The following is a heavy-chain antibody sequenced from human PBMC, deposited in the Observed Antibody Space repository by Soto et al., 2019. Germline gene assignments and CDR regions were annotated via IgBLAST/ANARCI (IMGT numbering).Heavy chain of an antibody. V-gene: IGHV2-26*01. CDR2: IFSNDEK. CDR1: GFSLSNARMG. Sequence: QVTLKESGPVLVKPTETLTLTCTVSGFSLSNARMGVSWIRQPPGKALEWLAHIFSNDEKSYSTSLKSRLTISXXTXKXXVVLTMTNMDPVDTATYYCARILYYYDSSGYFPDYWGQGTLVTVSS. J-gene: IGHJ4*02. D-gene: IGHD3-22*01. CDR3: ARILYYYDSSGYFPDY.